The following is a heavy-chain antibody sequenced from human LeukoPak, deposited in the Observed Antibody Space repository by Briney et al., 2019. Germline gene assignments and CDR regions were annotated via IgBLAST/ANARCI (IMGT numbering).Heavy chain of an antibody. D-gene: IGHD6-13*01. Sequence: SETLSLTCAVYGGSFSGYYWSWIRQPPGKGLEWIGEINHSGSTNYNPSLKSRVTISVDTSKNQFSLKLSSVTAADTAVYYCARRVRAAAGFPYNWFDPWGQGTLVTVPS. CDR3: ARRVRAAAGFPYNWFDP. CDR1: GGSFSGYY. CDR2: INHSGST. J-gene: IGHJ5*02. V-gene: IGHV4-34*01.